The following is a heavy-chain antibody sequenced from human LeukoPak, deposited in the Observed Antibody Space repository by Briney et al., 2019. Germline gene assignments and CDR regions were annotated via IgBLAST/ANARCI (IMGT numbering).Heavy chain of an antibody. CDR2: INHSGST. V-gene: IGHV4-34*01. Sequence: SETLSLTCAVYGGSFSGYYWSWIRQPPGKGLEWIGEINHSGSTNYNPSLKSRVTISVDTSKNQFSLKLSSVTAADTAVYYCARGLLIVGATHGGFDPWGQGTLVTVSP. CDR3: ARGLLIVGATHGGFDP. J-gene: IGHJ5*02. D-gene: IGHD1-26*01. CDR1: GGSFSGYY.